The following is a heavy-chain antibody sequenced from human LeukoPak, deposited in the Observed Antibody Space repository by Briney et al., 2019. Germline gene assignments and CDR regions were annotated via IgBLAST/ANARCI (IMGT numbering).Heavy chain of an antibody. V-gene: IGHV3-30*02. CDR1: GYSFTSYW. D-gene: IGHD3-10*01. Sequence: GESLKISCKGSGYSFTSYWIGWVRQAPVKGLEWVAFIRSDGSNKYYADSVKGRFTISRDNSKNTLYLQMNSLRAEDTAVYYCARDRLLWFGGFDYWGQGTLVTVSS. CDR2: IRSDGSNK. J-gene: IGHJ4*02. CDR3: ARDRLLWFGGFDY.